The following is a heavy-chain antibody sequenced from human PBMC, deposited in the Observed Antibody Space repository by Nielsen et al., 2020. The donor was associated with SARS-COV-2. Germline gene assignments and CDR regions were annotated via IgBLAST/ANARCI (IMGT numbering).Heavy chain of an antibody. CDR3: ATARYCSRTSCSAGTDMFDP. Sequence: GESLKISCVASGFTFSKAWMSWVSQAPGKGLEWVGRIKSKIDGGTTDYAAPVKDRFTISRDDSKNTVYLDMSSLRTEDTAVYYCATARYCSRTSCSAGTDMFDPWGQGTQVIVSS. CDR1: GFTFSKAW. V-gene: IGHV3-15*01. D-gene: IGHD2-2*01. J-gene: IGHJ5*02. CDR2: IKSKIDGGTT.